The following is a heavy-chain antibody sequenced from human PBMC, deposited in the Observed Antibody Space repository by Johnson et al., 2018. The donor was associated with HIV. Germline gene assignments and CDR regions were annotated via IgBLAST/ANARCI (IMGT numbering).Heavy chain of an antibody. CDR2: IKGDGSEK. Sequence: VQLVESGGGLVQRGGSLRLSCAGSGFIFSNYWMNWVRQAPGKGLEWVANIKGDGSEKYYVDSVKGRFTISRDNAKNSLYLQMNSLRAEDTAVYYLARGGYGYNSRFREPFGAFDIWGQGTMVTVSS. CDR3: ARGGYGYNSRFREPFGAFDI. CDR1: GFIFSNYW. V-gene: IGHV3-7*05. J-gene: IGHJ3*02. D-gene: IGHD5-24*01.